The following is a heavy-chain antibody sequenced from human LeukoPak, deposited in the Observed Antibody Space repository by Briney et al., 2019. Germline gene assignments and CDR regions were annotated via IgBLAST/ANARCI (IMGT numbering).Heavy chain of an antibody. CDR1: GLAFSAYK. CDR3: VVGGSPGY. D-gene: IGHD2-15*01. J-gene: IGHJ4*02. V-gene: IGHV3-74*01. Sequence: GGSLRLSCAASGLAFSAYKMHWVRQAPRKGLVWVSRISTDGYTTDYADFVQGRFTASRDNTENTWSLEMNSLRAEDTAVYYCVVGGSPGYWGQGTLVTVSS. CDR2: ISTDGYTT.